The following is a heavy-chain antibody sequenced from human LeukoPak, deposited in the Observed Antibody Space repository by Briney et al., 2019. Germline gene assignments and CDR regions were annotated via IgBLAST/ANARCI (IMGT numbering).Heavy chain of an antibody. V-gene: IGHV4-34*01. D-gene: IGHD3-3*01. J-gene: IGHJ3*02. CDR2: INHSGST. Sequence: PSETLSLTCAVYGGSFSGYYWSWIRQPPGRGLEWIGEINHSGSTNYNPSLKSRVTISVDTSKNQFSLKLSSVTAADTAVYYCARGRDYDFWSGYYRSPRDAFDIWGQGTMVTVSS. CDR3: ARGRDYDFWSGYYRSPRDAFDI. CDR1: GGSFSGYY.